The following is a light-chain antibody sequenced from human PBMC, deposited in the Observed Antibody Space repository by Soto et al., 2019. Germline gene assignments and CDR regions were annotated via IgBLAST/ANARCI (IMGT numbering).Light chain of an antibody. CDR3: QQYGRSPWT. Sequence: EIVLTQSPGTLSLSPGERATLSCRASQSVSSSYLAWYQQKPGQAPRLLIFDASRRAIGIPDRFSGSGSGTDFTLTISRLEPEDFAVYYCQQYGRSPWTFGQGTKVEVK. J-gene: IGKJ1*01. CDR1: QSVSSSY. CDR2: DAS. V-gene: IGKV3-20*01.